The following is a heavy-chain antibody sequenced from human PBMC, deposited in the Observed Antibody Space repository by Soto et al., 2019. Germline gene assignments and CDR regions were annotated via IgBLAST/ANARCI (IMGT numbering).Heavy chain of an antibody. CDR3: ARESAGSGKNNWFDP. D-gene: IGHD3-10*01. CDR1: RGSISSSY. V-gene: IGHV4-59*01. J-gene: IGHJ5*02. CDR2: IHRTGST. Sequence: SETLSLTCSVSRGSISSSYWSWVREPPGKGLEWIGFIHRTGSTKYNPSLESRVTISVDTSQNQLSLRLSSVTAADTAVYYCARESAGSGKNNWFDPWGQGILVTVS.